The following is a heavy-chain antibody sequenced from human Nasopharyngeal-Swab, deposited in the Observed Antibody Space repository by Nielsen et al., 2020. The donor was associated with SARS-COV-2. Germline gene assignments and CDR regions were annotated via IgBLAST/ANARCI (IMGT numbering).Heavy chain of an antibody. D-gene: IGHD2-15*01. CDR3: ARDRSPAYGSGGSCYSFDY. J-gene: IGHJ4*02. Sequence: RQAPGKGLEWVSYISSSSSYTNYADSVKGRFTISRDNAKNSLYLQMNSLRAEDTAVYYCARDRSPAYGSGGSCYSFDYWGKGTLVTVSS. CDR2: ISSSSSYT. V-gene: IGHV3-11*06.